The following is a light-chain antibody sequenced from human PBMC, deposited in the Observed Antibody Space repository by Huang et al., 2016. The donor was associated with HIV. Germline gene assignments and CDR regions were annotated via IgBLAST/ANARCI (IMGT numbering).Light chain of an antibody. J-gene: IGKJ2*01. CDR3: QQSYISAYT. CDR1: QSISSH. Sequence: DIQMTQSPSSLSASVGDRVTITCRASQSISSHLNWYQQKAGKAPKFLIYAASSLQSGVPSRFSGSGSGTDSTLTISSLQPEDFATYYCQQSYISAYTFGQGTKLQI. V-gene: IGKV1-39*01. CDR2: AAS.